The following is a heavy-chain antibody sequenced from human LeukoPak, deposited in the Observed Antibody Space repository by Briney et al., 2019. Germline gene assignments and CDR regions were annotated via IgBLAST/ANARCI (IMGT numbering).Heavy chain of an antibody. Sequence: ASVKVSCKASGYTFTSYGISWVRQAPGQGLEWMGWINTNTGNPTYAQGFTGRFVFSLDTSVSTAYLQITSLKAEDTAVYYCARDSYGSGSYYYVYWGQGTLVTVSS. D-gene: IGHD3-10*01. CDR1: GYTFTSYG. V-gene: IGHV7-4-1*02. CDR2: INTNTGNP. J-gene: IGHJ4*02. CDR3: ARDSYGSGSYYYVY.